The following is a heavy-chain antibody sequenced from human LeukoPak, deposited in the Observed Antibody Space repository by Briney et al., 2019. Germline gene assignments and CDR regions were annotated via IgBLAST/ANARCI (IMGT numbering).Heavy chain of an antibody. CDR3: ARGVVAATFYYYMDV. V-gene: IGHV1-2*02. Sequence: ASVKVSCKPSGYTFTGYYIQWVRQAPGQGLEWMGWINPNSGGTNYAQKFQGRVTMTRDTSISTAYMELGSLRSDDTAVYYCARGVVAATFYYYMDVWGRGTTVTVSS. J-gene: IGHJ6*03. D-gene: IGHD2-15*01. CDR2: INPNSGGT. CDR1: GYTFTGYY.